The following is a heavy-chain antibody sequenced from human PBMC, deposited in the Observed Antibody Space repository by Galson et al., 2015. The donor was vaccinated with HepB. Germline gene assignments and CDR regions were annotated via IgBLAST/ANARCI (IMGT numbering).Heavy chain of an antibody. CDR2: INSDGSST. J-gene: IGHJ4*02. V-gene: IGHV3-74*01. CDR3: ARESGSHWSFDY. D-gene: IGHD1-1*01. Sequence: SLRLSCAASGFTFSSYWMHWVRQAPGKGLVWVSRINSDGSSTSYADSVKGRFTISRDNAKNTLYLQMNSLRAEDTAVYYCARESGSHWSFDYWGQGTLVTVSS. CDR1: GFTFSSYW.